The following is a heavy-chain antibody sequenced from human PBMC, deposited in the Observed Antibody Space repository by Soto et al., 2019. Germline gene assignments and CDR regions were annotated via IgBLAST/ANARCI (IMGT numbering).Heavy chain of an antibody. CDR2: VYYSGST. V-gene: IGHV4-59*08. Sequence: SETLSLTCTVSGGSISRYYWNWIRQPPGKGLEWIGFVYYSGSTSYYPSLKSRVTISIDTSKNQFSLKLSSVTAADTAVYYCAAALSGTGAFDFWGQGTMVTVSS. J-gene: IGHJ3*01. CDR1: GGSISRYY. CDR3: AAALSGTGAFDF. D-gene: IGHD6-13*01.